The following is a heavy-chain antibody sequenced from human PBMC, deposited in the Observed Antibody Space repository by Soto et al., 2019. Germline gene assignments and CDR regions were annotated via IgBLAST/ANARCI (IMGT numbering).Heavy chain of an antibody. V-gene: IGHV1-8*01. D-gene: IGHD4-17*01. CDR1: GYTFTSYD. CDR3: ARGIKYGAYSRWFDP. J-gene: IGHJ5*02. CDR2: MNPNSGNT. Sequence: ASVKVSCKASGYTFTSYDINWVRQATGQGLEYLGWMNPNSGNTGYVRKFQGRVTMTRDTSISTAYMELSSLRSEDSAVYFCARGIKYGAYSRWFDPWGQGTLVTVSS.